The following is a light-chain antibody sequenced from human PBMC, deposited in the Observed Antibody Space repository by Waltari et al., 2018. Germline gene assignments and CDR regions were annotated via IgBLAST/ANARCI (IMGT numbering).Light chain of an antibody. J-gene: IGKJ1*01. CDR3: QQYDRYSAWT. Sequence: DIQMTQSPSTLSASVGDRVTIPCRASQSVTRYLAWYQPKPGEAPKVLIWDVSSLERGVPSRFSGSGSGTEFTLTISSLQPDDFATYYCQQYDRYSAWTFGQGTKVEIK. CDR2: DVS. CDR1: QSVTRY. V-gene: IGKV1-5*01.